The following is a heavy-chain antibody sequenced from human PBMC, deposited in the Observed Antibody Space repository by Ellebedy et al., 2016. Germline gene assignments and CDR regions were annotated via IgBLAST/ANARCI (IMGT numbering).Heavy chain of an antibody. CDR3: ARAGWFGEATDY. V-gene: IGHV3-53*01. Sequence: GESLKISXAASGFTVSSNYMSWVCQAPGKGLEWVSVIYSGGSTYYADSVKGRFTISRDNSKNTLSLQMNSLRAEDTAVYYCARAGWFGEATDYWGQGTLVTVSS. D-gene: IGHD3-10*01. CDR1: GFTVSSNY. J-gene: IGHJ4*02. CDR2: IYSGGST.